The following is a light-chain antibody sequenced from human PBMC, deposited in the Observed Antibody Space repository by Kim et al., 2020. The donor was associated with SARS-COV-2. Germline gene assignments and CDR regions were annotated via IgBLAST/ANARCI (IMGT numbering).Light chain of an antibody. Sequence: PGGTVSLTCSSSTDAVTSGYYPNWSQKNPRQSPSALIYSTSNKHSWTPARFSCSLLVGKAALTLSGVQPEDAAEYYCLLYYGGAQVFGGGTQLTVL. J-gene: IGLJ3*02. CDR3: LLYYGGAQV. CDR2: STS. V-gene: IGLV7-43*01. CDR1: TDAVTSGYY.